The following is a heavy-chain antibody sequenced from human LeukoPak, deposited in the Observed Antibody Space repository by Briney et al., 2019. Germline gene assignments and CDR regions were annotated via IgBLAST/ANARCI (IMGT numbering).Heavy chain of an antibody. V-gene: IGHV4-39*01. D-gene: IGHD3-16*01. CDR1: GVSISSIDYY. CDR2: VYFNGKT. Sequence: KPSETLSLTCSVSGVSISSIDYYWGWIRQPPGQGLEWIGSVYFNGKTYYNPSLRSRVTMTMDTSKHQFSLRLTSVTAADTAVYYCARRPVPGGYAFDSWGQGTLVGVSS. J-gene: IGHJ4*02. CDR3: ARRPVPGGYAFDS.